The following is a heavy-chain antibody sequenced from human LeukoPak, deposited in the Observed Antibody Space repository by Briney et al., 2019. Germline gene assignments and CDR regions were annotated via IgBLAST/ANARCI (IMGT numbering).Heavy chain of an antibody. D-gene: IGHD1-26*01. CDR3: ARRALXYFDY. V-gene: IGHV4-59*08. CDR1: GGSISSYY. J-gene: IGHJ4*02. Sequence: SETLSLTCTVSGGSISSYYWSWIRQPPGKGLEWIGYIYYSGSTNYNPSLKSRVTISVDTSKNQFSLKLSSVTAADTAVYYCARRALXYFDYWGQGTLVTVSS. CDR2: IYYSGST.